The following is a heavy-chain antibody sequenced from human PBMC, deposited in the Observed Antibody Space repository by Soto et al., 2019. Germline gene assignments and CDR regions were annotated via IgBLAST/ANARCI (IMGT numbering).Heavy chain of an antibody. Sequence: EVPLLESGGGLVQPGESLRLSCVASGFTFSNYDMSWVRQAPGKGLEWVSGIRGSGGTTHYADSVTGRFTISRDNSKNTLSLQMNSLRAEDTAVYYCAKERVDGYSSPFDYWGQGALVTVSS. V-gene: IGHV3-23*01. CDR1: GFTFSNYD. J-gene: IGHJ4*02. CDR3: AKERVDGYSSPFDY. D-gene: IGHD6-19*01. CDR2: IRGSGGTT.